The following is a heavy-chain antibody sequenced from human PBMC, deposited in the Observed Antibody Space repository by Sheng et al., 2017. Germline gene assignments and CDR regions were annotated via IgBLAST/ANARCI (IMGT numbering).Heavy chain of an antibody. CDR1: GFTVRSNY. D-gene: IGHD3-16*01. V-gene: IGHV3-53*01. CDR3: ARGGGGGPLDY. CDR2: IYSGGIT. J-gene: IGHJ4*02. Sequence: EVQLVESGGGLIQPGGSLRLSCAASGFTVRSNYISWVRQAPGKGLEWVSVIYSGGITYYADSMKGRFTISRDNSKNTVYLQMNSLRAEDTAVYYCARGGGGGPLDYWGQGTRGHRLL.